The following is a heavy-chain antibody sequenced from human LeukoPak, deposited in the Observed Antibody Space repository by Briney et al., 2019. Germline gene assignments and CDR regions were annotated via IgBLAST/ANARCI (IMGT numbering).Heavy chain of an antibody. CDR1: RFTFSSYE. CDR2: ISGDGGST. CDR3: AKVLGYYDSSGYYQEGGFDY. V-gene: IGHV3-43*02. D-gene: IGHD3-22*01. J-gene: IGHJ4*02. Sequence: GGSLRLSCAASRFTFSSYEMNWVRQAPGKGLEWVSLISGDGGSTYYADSVKGRFTISRDNSKNSLYLQMNSLRTEDTALYYCAKVLGYYDSSGYYQEGGFDYWGQGTLVTVSS.